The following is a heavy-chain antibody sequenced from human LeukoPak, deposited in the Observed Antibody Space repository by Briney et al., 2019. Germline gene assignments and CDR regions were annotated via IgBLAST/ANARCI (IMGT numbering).Heavy chain of an antibody. CDR1: GGSISSYY. Sequence: PSETLSLTCTVSGGSISSYYWSWIRQPPGKGLEWIGDIYYSGSTNYNPSLKSRVTISVDTSKNQFSLKLSSVTAADTAVYYCARAKGGDGYNPFDSWGQGTLVTVSS. J-gene: IGHJ4*02. CDR2: IYYSGST. V-gene: IGHV4-59*01. CDR3: ARAKGGDGYNPFDS. D-gene: IGHD5-24*01.